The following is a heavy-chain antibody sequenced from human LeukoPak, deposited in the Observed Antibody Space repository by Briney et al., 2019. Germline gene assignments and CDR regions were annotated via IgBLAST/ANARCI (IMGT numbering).Heavy chain of an antibody. D-gene: IGHD3-10*01. CDR1: GFTFSSYA. CDR3: ANQILWFGELWGDFDY. J-gene: IGHJ4*02. CDR2: ISGSGGST. V-gene: IGHV3-23*01. Sequence: GGSLRLSCAASGFTFSSYAMSWVRQAPGKGLEWVSAISGSGGSTYYADSVKGRFTISRDNSKNTLYLQMNSLRAEDTAVYYCANQILWFGELWGDFDYWGQGTLVTVSS.